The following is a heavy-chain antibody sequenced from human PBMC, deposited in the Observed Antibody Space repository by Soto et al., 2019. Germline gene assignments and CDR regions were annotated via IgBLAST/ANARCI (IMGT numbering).Heavy chain of an antibody. CDR2: IYHSGST. V-gene: IGHV4-30-2*01. CDR3: ARAGGLGAVAVDY. Sequence: QLQLQESGSGLVKPSQTMSLTCAVSSGYISSGGYSWSWIRQPPGKGLEWIGYIYHSGSTYYNPSLKSRVTISVDRSKNQFSLKLSSVTAADTAVYYCARAGGLGAVAVDYWGQGTLVTVSS. D-gene: IGHD6-19*01. J-gene: IGHJ4*02. CDR1: SGYISSGGYS.